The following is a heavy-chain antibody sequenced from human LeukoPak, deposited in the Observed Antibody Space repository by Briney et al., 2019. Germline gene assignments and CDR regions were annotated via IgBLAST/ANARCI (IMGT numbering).Heavy chain of an antibody. J-gene: IGHJ3*01. Sequence: PGRSLRLSCAASGFTFSTYGMNWVRQPPGKGLEWVAVISNDGSDKYYADSVMGRFTISRDNSDNTLYLQMNSLRPEDTAVYYCARCTASCYANAFDVWGQGTLLTVS. V-gene: IGHV3-30*03. CDR2: ISNDGSDK. CDR3: ARCTASCYANAFDV. D-gene: IGHD2-2*01. CDR1: GFTFSTYG.